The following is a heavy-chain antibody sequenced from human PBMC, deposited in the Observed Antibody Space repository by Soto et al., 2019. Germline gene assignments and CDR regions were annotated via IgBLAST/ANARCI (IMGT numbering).Heavy chain of an antibody. D-gene: IGHD3-10*01. J-gene: IGHJ6*02. CDR3: AVAMVREILIFESSGMHV. CDR2: IIPNFDTP. Sequence: QVHLVQSGAEGKKPGSSVKVSCKTSGGSFNNYAVSWVRQAPGQGLEWMGGIIPNFDTPNYAQKFNVRGTITADESTSRGYLELRSVRSNDTAVYYCAVAMVREILIFESSGMHVWGQGTTVIVSS. CDR1: GGSFNNYA. V-gene: IGHV1-69*01.